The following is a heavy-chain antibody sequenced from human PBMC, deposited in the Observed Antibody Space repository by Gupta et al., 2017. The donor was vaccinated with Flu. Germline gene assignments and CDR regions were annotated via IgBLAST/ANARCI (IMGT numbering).Heavy chain of an antibody. Sequence: SSYWMHWVRQDPGKGLVWVSRINSDGSSTSYADSVKGRFTISRDNAKNTLYLQMNSLRAEDTAVYYCATGVVTAIAVAFDIWGQGTMVTVSS. J-gene: IGHJ3*02. V-gene: IGHV3-74*01. CDR2: INSDGSST. D-gene: IGHD2-21*02. CDR1: SSYW. CDR3: ATGVVTAIAVAFDI.